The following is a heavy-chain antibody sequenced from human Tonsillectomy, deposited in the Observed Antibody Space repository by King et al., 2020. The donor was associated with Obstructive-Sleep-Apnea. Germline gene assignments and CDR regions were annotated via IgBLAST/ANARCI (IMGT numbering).Heavy chain of an antibody. J-gene: IGHJ4*02. Sequence: VQLVESGGGLVKPGGSLRLSCAASGFTFSSYSMNWVRQAPGKGLEWVSSISSSSSYIYYADSLKGRFTISRDNAKNSLYLQMNSLRAEDTAVYYCAREAAWLSRPPFDYWGQGTLVTVSS. CDR2: ISSSSSYI. V-gene: IGHV3-21*01. CDR1: GFTFSSYS. CDR3: AREAAWLSRPPFDY. D-gene: IGHD3-22*01.